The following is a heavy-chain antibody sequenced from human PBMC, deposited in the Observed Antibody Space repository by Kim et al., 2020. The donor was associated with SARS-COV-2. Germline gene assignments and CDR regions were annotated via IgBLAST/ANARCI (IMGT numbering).Heavy chain of an antibody. Sequence: SETLSLTCAVYGGSFSGYYWSWIRQPPGKGLEWIGEINHSGSTNYNPSLKSRVTISVDTSKNQFSLKLSSVTAADTAVYYCAREPPFYDFWSGYYNVNWFDPWGQGTLVTVSS. CDR2: INHSGST. D-gene: IGHD3-3*01. J-gene: IGHJ5*02. V-gene: IGHV4-34*01. CDR1: GGSFSGYY. CDR3: AREPPFYDFWSGYYNVNWFDP.